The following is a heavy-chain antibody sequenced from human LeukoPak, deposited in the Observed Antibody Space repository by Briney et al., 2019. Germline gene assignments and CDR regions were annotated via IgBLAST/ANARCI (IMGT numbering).Heavy chain of an antibody. CDR2: INHSGST. Sequence: PSETLSLTCAVYGGSFSGYYWTWIRQGPGRGLEWIGEINHSGSTNYNPSLKSRVTISVDTSKSQFSLKLNSVTAADTAMYYCARGRDPYWGQGTLVTVFS. D-gene: IGHD5-24*01. CDR3: ARGRDPY. J-gene: IGHJ4*02. V-gene: IGHV4-34*01. CDR1: GGSFSGYY.